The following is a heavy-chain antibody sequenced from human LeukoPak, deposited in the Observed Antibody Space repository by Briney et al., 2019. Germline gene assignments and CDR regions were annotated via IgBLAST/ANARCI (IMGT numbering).Heavy chain of an antibody. CDR1: GYTFTSYY. J-gene: IGHJ3*02. Sequence: ASVKVSCKASGYTFTSYYMHWVRQAPGQGLEWMGWISAYNGNTNYAQKFQGRVTMTRDTSISTGYMELSRLRSDDTAVYYCARVTGMEDQLLYDALDIWGQGTMVTVSS. CDR2: ISAYNGNT. D-gene: IGHD1-26*01. V-gene: IGHV1-2*02. CDR3: ARVTGMEDQLLYDALDI.